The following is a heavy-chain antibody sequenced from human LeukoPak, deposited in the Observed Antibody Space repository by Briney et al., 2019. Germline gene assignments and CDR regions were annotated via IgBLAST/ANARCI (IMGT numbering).Heavy chain of an antibody. J-gene: IGHJ3*02. Sequence: GGSLRLSCAASGFTFSSYGMHWVRQAPGKGLEWVAVISYDGSNKYYADSVKGRFTISRDNSKNTVYLHMKSLRAEDAAIYYCARSIMYGDHGEDIWGQGTVVAVSS. V-gene: IGHV3-30*03. D-gene: IGHD4-17*01. CDR2: ISYDGSNK. CDR1: GFTFSSYG. CDR3: ARSIMYGDHGEDI.